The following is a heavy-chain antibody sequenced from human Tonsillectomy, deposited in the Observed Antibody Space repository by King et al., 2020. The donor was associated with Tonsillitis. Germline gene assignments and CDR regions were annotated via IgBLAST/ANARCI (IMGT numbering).Heavy chain of an antibody. CDR2: IRWNRGSI. V-gene: IGHV3-9*01. J-gene: IGHJ6*03. CDR1: GFTFDDYA. Sequence: VQLVESGGGLVQPGRSLRLSCAASGFTFDDYAMHWVRQAPGKGLEWVSGIRWNRGSIGDADVVKGRFTISRDNAKNSLDLQMNSLRAEDTALYYCAKESGGSGYYYYYYYMDVWGKGTTVTVSS. CDR3: AKESGGSGYYYYYYYMDV. D-gene: IGHD3-22*01.